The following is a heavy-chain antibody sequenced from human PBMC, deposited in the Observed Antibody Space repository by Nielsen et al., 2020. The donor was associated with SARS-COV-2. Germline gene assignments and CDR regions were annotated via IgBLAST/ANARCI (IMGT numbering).Heavy chain of an antibody. D-gene: IGHD3-10*01. CDR1: GFSFSTFD. V-gene: IGHV3-30*04. J-gene: IGHJ4*02. CDR3: TNYHF. Sequence: GESLKISCAASGFSFSTFDMHWVRQAPGKGLEWVAVISNDGRSQYYADSMKGRLTISRDPSDDTLYLQMSSLRVDDTAIYYCTNYHFWGQGTLVTVSS. CDR2: ISNDGRSQ.